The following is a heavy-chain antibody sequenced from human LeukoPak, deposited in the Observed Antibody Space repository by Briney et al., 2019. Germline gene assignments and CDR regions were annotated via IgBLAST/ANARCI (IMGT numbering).Heavy chain of an antibody. Sequence: ASVKVSCTASVYTFTSYDINWVRQATGQGLEWMGWMNPNSGNTGYAQKFQGRVTITRNTSISTAYMELSSLRSEDTAVYYCARLHSSSWYLYYFDCWGQGTLVTVSS. J-gene: IGHJ4*02. CDR2: MNPNSGNT. CDR3: ARLHSSSWYLYYFDC. D-gene: IGHD6-13*01. CDR1: VYTFTSYD. V-gene: IGHV1-8*03.